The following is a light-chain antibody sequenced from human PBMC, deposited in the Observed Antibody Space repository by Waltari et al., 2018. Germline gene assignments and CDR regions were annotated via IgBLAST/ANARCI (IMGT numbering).Light chain of an antibody. CDR3: QQRSNWVT. CDR1: QSVSSY. CDR2: DAS. J-gene: IGKJ3*01. Sequence: EIVLTQSPATLSLSPGERATLSCRASQSVSSYLAWYQQKPGQAPRLLIYDASNRATGIPARFSGSWSGTDFTLTISSLEPEDFAVYYCQQRSNWVTFGPGTKVDIK. V-gene: IGKV3-11*01.